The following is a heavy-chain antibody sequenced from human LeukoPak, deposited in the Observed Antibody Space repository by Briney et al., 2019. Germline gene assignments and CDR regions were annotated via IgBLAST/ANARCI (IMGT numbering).Heavy chain of an antibody. CDR2: IRYDESNK. J-gene: IGHJ4*02. CDR3: AKEAYGSGEKMADY. Sequence: GGSPRLSCAASAFTFTSYGLHWLRQAPGKGREGVLFIRYDESNKYYADSVKGRFIISRDNSKNTLYLQMNSLRVEDTAVYYCAKEAYGSGEKMADYWGQGTLVTVSS. V-gene: IGHV3-30*02. D-gene: IGHD3-10*01. CDR1: AFTFTSYG.